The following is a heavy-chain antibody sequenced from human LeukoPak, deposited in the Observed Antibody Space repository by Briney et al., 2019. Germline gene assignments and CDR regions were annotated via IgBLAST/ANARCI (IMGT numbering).Heavy chain of an antibody. Sequence: ASVKVSCKASGYTFTSYGISWVRQAPGQGLEWMGWISAYNGNTNYAQKLQGRVTMTTDTSTSTAYMELRSLRSDDTAVYYCARVITLLGYCSGGSCRGGDDCWGQGTWSPSPQ. J-gene: IGHJ4*02. CDR2: ISAYNGNT. CDR3: ARVITLLGYCSGGSCRGGDDC. CDR1: GYTFTSYG. D-gene: IGHD2-15*01. V-gene: IGHV1-18*04.